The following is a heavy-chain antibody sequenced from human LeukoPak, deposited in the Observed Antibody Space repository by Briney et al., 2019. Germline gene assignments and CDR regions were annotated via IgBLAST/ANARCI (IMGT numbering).Heavy chain of an antibody. CDR3: ARGEGYYYFDY. J-gene: IGHJ4*02. CDR2: INHSGCT. D-gene: IGHD2-15*01. V-gene: IGHV4-34*01. Sequence: SETLSLTCAVYGGSFSGYYWSWIRQPPGKGLEWIGEINHSGCTNYNPSLKSRVTISVDTSKNQFSLKLSSVTAADTAVYYCARGEGYYYFDYWGQGTLVTVSS. CDR1: GGSFSGYY.